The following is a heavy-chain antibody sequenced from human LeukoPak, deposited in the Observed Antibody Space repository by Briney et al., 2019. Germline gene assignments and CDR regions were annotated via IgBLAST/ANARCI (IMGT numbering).Heavy chain of an antibody. CDR1: GGSMSSYY. D-gene: IGHD2-15*01. CDR2: INHSGST. J-gene: IGHJ5*02. V-gene: IGHV4-34*01. Sequence: SETLSLTCTVSGGSMSSYYWSWIRQPPGKGLEWIGEINHSGSTNYNPSLKSRVTISVDTSKNQFSLKLSSVTAADTAVYYCARGNRYCSGGSCQLMHNWFDPWGQGTLVTVSS. CDR3: ARGNRYCSGGSCQLMHNWFDP.